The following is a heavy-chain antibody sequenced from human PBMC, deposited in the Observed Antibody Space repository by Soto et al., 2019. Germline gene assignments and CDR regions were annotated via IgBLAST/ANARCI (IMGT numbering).Heavy chain of an antibody. CDR3: ARGVLY. D-gene: IGHD1-1*01. CDR1: GGSISNYY. V-gene: IGHV4-59*12. Sequence: SETLSLTCTVSGGSISNYYWSWIRQPPGKGLEWIGNIFYSGSTNYNPSLKSRVTISVDTSKNQFSLKLSSVTAADTAVYFCARGVLYWGQGTLVTVSS. CDR2: IFYSGST. J-gene: IGHJ4*02.